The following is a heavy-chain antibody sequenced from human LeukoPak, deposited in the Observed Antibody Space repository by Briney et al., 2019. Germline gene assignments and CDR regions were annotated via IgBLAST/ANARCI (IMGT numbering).Heavy chain of an antibody. CDR2: IYSGGSS. CDR1: GFTVSSNF. CDR3: AKFAQRYCSGGSCHPFDY. D-gene: IGHD2-15*01. J-gene: IGHJ4*02. V-gene: IGHV3-53*01. Sequence: PGGSLRLSCAASGFTVSSNFMSWVRQAPGKGLEWVSVIYSGGSSYYADSVKGRFTISRDNPKNTLYLQMNSLRAEDTAAYYCAKFAQRYCSGGSCHPFDYWGQGTLVTVSS.